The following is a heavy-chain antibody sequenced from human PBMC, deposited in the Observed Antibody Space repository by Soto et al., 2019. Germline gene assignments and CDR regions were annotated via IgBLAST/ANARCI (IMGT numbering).Heavy chain of an antibody. Sequence: SVKVSCKASGYTFTSYGISWVRQAPGQGLEWMGGIIPIFGTANYAQKFQGRVTITADESTSTAYMELSSLRSEDTAVYYCSRVTVEMATINYYYYGMDVWGQGTTVTVSS. V-gene: IGHV1-69*13. J-gene: IGHJ6*02. D-gene: IGHD5-12*01. CDR3: SRVTVEMATINYYYYGMDV. CDR1: GYTFTSYG. CDR2: IIPIFGTA.